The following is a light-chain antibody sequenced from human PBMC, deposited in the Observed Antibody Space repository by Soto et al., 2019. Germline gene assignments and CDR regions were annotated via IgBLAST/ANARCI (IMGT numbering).Light chain of an antibody. CDR3: QSYDSSLSDLL. CDR1: SSNIGAGYD. CDR2: DNT. V-gene: IGLV1-40*01. J-gene: IGLJ2*01. Sequence: QSVLTQPPSVSGAPGQRVSISCTGSSSNIGAGYDVHWYQQLPGTAPKLLIYDNTNRPSGVPDRFSGSKSGTSASLAITGLQAEDEADYYCQSYDSSLSDLLFGGGTKLTVL.